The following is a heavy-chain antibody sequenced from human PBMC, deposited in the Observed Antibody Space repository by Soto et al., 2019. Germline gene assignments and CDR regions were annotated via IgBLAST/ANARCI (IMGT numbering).Heavy chain of an antibody. Sequence: PGGSLRLSCAASGFTFSDYYMSWFRQAPGKGLEWVSYISSSGSTIYYADSVKGRFTISRDNAKNSLYLQMNSLRAEDTAVYYCAREIYDSSGYYAPFDYWGQGTLVTVSS. CDR3: AREIYDSSGYYAPFDY. V-gene: IGHV3-11*01. D-gene: IGHD3-22*01. J-gene: IGHJ4*02. CDR2: ISSSGSTI. CDR1: GFTFSDYY.